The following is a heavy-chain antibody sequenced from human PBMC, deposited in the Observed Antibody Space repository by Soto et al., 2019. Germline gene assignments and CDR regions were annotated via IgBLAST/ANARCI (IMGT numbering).Heavy chain of an antibody. D-gene: IGHD3-10*01. Sequence: ASVKVSCKASGYTFTSYDINWVRQATGQGLEWMGWMNPNSGNTGYAQKFQGRVTMTRNTSISTAYMELSSLRSEDTAVYYCVCYRNTMVRGSFDYWGQGTLVTVSS. J-gene: IGHJ4*02. V-gene: IGHV1-8*01. CDR2: MNPNSGNT. CDR3: VCYRNTMVRGSFDY. CDR1: GYTFTSYD.